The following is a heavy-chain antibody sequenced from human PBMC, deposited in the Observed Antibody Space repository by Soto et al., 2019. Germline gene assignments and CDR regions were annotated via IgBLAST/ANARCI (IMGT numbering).Heavy chain of an antibody. J-gene: IGHJ4*02. CDR1: EFSFDDYA. CDR2: ITFTGVST. Sequence: PGGXLRLSCAASEFSFDDYAMSWVRQAPGKGLEWVSSITFTGVSTYYADSVKGRFTISRDNSKDTLYLQMNSLRAEDTAIYYCAKASVWYPYFDSWGQGTLVTVSS. D-gene: IGHD6-13*01. CDR3: AKASVWYPYFDS. V-gene: IGHV3-23*01.